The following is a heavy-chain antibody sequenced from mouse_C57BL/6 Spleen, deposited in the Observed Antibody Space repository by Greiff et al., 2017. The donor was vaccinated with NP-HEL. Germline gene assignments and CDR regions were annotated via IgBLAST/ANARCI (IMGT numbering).Heavy chain of an antibody. V-gene: IGHV2-2*01. Sequence: VQLKESGPGLVQPSQSLSITCTVSGFSLTSYGVHWVRQSPGKGLEWLGVIWSGGSTDYNAAFISRLSISKDNSKSQVFFKMNSLQADDTAIYYCASPVYDGYYEYYAMDYWGQGTSVTVSS. CDR3: ASPVYDGYYEYYAMDY. CDR1: GFSLTSYG. CDR2: IWSGGST. J-gene: IGHJ4*01. D-gene: IGHD2-3*01.